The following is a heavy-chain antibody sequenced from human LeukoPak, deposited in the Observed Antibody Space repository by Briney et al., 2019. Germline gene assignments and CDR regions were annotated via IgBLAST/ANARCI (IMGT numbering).Heavy chain of an antibody. J-gene: IGHJ3*02. V-gene: IGHV3-30-3*01. CDR1: GFTFSSYA. Sequence: RGRSLRLSCAASGFTFSSYAIHWVRQAPGKGLEWVAIISYDGSVKFYADSVKGRFTISRDHSKDTLFLQMNSLRAEDTAVYYCAREGLTARDAFDIWGQGTMVTVSS. D-gene: IGHD3-16*01. CDR2: ISYDGSVK. CDR3: AREGLTARDAFDI.